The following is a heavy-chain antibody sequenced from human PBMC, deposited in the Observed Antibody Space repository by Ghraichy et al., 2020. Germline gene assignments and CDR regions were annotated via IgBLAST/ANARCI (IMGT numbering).Heavy chain of an antibody. V-gene: IGHV4-4*09. CDR2: IYTSGST. CDR3: ARQGGSYWGDAFDI. CDR1: GGSISSYY. J-gene: IGHJ3*02. Sequence: SETLSLTCTVSGGSISSYYWSWIRQPPGKGLEWIGYIYTSGSTNYNPSLKSRVTISVDTSKNQFSLKLSSVTATDTAVYYCARQGGSYWGDAFDIWGQGKWSPSLQ. D-gene: IGHD1-26*01.